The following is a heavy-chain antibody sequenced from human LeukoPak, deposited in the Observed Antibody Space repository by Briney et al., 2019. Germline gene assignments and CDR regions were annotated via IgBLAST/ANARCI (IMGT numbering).Heavy chain of an antibody. CDR1: EFPFSAYA. D-gene: IGHD4-17*01. V-gene: IGHV3-23*01. Sequence: GGSLRLSCVASEFPFSAYAMTWVRLTPGKGLEWVSSIGGSGSNTNYAASVRGRFTISRDNSKNTLYLQMNSLRAEDTAVYYCGRDPNGDYVGAFEFWGQGTLVSVSS. CDR3: GRDPNGDYVGAFEF. J-gene: IGHJ3*01. CDR2: IGGSGSNT.